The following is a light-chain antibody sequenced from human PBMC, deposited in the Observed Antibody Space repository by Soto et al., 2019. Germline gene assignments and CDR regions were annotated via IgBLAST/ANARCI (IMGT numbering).Light chain of an antibody. Sequence: QSALPQPASVSGSPGQSITISCTGTSSDVGGYNYVSWYQQHPGKAPKLMIYDVSHRPSGVSHRFSGSKSGNTASLTISGLQAEDEADYYCSSYTSSSTLVFGGGTQLTV. V-gene: IGLV2-14*01. CDR1: SSDVGGYNY. CDR3: SSYTSSSTLV. CDR2: DVS. J-gene: IGLJ2*01.